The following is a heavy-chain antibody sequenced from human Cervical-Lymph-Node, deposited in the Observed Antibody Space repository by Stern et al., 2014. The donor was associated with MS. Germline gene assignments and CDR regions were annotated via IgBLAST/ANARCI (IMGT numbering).Heavy chain of an antibody. Sequence: QVQLQESGPGLVKPSQTLSLSCTVSGVSVGIGSYSWNWIRQPAGKRLEWIGRVYSTGSPNYNPSLQSRVTISVDAPETQSSLNLPSVTAADTAVYYCASGYSGFDCFDYWGQGTLLTVSS. V-gene: IGHV4-61*02. CDR2: VYSTGSP. D-gene: IGHD5-12*01. J-gene: IGHJ4*02. CDR1: GVSVGIGSYS. CDR3: ASGYSGFDCFDY.